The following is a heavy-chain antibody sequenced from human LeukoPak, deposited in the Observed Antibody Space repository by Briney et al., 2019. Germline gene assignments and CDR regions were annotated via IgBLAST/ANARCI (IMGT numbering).Heavy chain of an antibody. CDR2: IIPIFGTA. D-gene: IGHD3-16*01. V-gene: IGHV1-69*13. J-gene: IGHJ6*02. Sequence: SVKVSCKASGYTFSSYAISWVRQAPGQGLEWMGGIIPIFGTANYAQKFQGRVTITADESTSTAYMELSSLRSEDTAVYYCARVLSLGYVSTYGMDVWGQGTTVTVSS. CDR3: ARVLSLGYVSTYGMDV. CDR1: GYTFSSYA.